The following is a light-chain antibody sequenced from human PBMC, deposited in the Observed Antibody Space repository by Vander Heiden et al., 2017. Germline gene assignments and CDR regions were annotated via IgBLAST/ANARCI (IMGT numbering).Light chain of an antibody. Sequence: EIVLTQSPGALSLSPGERATPTCRASQTVSENSLAWYQQKPGQAPRLLIFGASSRPTGLPDRFRGSGSGTDFTLTISRLEPEDFAVYYCQQYATSPFTFGPGTKVDI. CDR1: QTVSENS. V-gene: IGKV3-20*01. CDR3: QQYATSPFT. J-gene: IGKJ3*01. CDR2: GAS.